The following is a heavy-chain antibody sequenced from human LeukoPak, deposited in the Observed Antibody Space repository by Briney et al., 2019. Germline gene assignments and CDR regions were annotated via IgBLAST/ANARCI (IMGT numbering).Heavy chain of an antibody. CDR1: GFTFSSYG. CDR2: IWYDGSNK. CDR3: ARDHGGSYFDY. D-gene: IGHD1-26*01. J-gene: IGHJ4*02. V-gene: IGHV3-33*01. Sequence: GGSLRLSCAASGFTFSSYGMHWVRQAPGKGLEWVAVIWYDGSNKYYADSVKGRFTISRDNSKNTLYLQMNSLRAEDTAVYYCARDHGGSYFDYWGQGTLVTVSS.